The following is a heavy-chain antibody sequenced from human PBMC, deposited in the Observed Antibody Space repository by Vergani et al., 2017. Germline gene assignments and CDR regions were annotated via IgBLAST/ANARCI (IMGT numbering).Heavy chain of an antibody. V-gene: IGHV4-61*02. CDR3: ASSRPYCTSGSCPAI. J-gene: IGHJ4*02. D-gene: IGHD2-15*01. Sequence: QVKLQESGPGLLKPSQTLSLTCTVSGESIRSGSHYWSWIRQPAGKGPEWIGHIHTGGSTDLNPSFKSRVSISVDTSMSQFSLKLNSVTVADTAVYYCASSRPYCTSGSCPAIWGQGTLVTVSS. CDR1: GESIRSGSHY. CDR2: IHTGGST.